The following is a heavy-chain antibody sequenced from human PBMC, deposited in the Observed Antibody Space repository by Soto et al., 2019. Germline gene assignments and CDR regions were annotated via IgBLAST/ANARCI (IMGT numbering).Heavy chain of an antibody. Sequence: EVQLLESGGDLVQPGGSLRLSCAASGFTFNNYAMNWVRQGPGKGLEWVSGTSGSGNIISYSDSVKGRFTISRDNSKDTLYLQMNSLRAEDTAVYYCARRYCVTINCSPVVFYMDVWGKGTTVTVSS. D-gene: IGHD2-2*01. V-gene: IGHV3-23*01. CDR3: ARRYCVTINCSPVVFYMDV. CDR1: GFTFNNYA. CDR2: TSGSGNII. J-gene: IGHJ6*03.